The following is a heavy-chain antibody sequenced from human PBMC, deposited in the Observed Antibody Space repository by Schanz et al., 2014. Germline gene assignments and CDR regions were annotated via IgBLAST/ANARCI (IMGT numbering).Heavy chain of an antibody. CDR3: ARDDRFVEWSLLGS. D-gene: IGHD3-3*01. V-gene: IGHV1-69*04. J-gene: IGHJ5*02. CDR2: LMPMLGIT. Sequence: QVQLVQSGAEVKKPGSSVKVSCKTSADTFNNYGISWVRQAPGQGLEWMGRLMPMLGITKDAQKFEGRVTMTADKATSTAYMELSGLKSDDTAVYYCARDDRFVEWSLLGSWGQGTLVTVSS. CDR1: ADTFNNYG.